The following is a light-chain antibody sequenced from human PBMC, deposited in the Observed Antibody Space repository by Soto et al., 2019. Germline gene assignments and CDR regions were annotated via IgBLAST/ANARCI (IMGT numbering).Light chain of an antibody. CDR1: SGNIASNY. J-gene: IGLJ2*01. V-gene: IGLV6-57*02. Sequence: NFMLTQPHSVSESPGKTVTISCTGSSGNIASNYVQWYQQRPGSAPTTVIYEDNERPSGVPDRFSGSIDSSSNSASLTISGLKTEDEADYYCQSYDNSNVVFGEGTKLHRP. CDR2: EDN. CDR3: QSYDNSNVV.